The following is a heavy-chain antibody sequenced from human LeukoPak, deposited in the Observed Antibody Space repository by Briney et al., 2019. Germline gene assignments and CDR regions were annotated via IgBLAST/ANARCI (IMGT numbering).Heavy chain of an antibody. D-gene: IGHD6-13*01. Sequence: SETLSLTCAVYGGSFSGYYWSWIRQPPGKGLEWIGEINHSGSTNYNPSLKSRVTISVDTSKNQFSLKLSPVTAADTAVYYCARTWSWSNFDYWGQGTLVTVSS. CDR2: INHSGST. CDR3: ARTWSWSNFDY. CDR1: GGSFSGYY. V-gene: IGHV4-34*01. J-gene: IGHJ4*02.